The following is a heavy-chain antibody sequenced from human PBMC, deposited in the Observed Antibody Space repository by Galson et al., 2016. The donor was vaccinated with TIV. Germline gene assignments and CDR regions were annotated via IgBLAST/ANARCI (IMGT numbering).Heavy chain of an antibody. CDR3: AKSGTNLIGY. J-gene: IGHJ4*02. D-gene: IGHD1-14*01. V-gene: IGHV1-69*06. Sequence: SVKVSCKASGGSFSNLGLNWVRQAPGQGFEWVGGILPISGQVSYAQNFQDRVTITADKSASTVYMELRSLRSDDTAVYYCAKSGTNLIGYWGQGTLVSVFS. CDR2: ILPISGQV. CDR1: GGSFSNLG.